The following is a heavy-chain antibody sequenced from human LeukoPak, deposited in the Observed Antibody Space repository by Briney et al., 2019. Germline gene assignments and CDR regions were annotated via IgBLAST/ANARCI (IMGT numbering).Heavy chain of an antibody. CDR3: ARDPHDGYGNTFDY. Sequence: GGSLRLSCAASGFTFSSYAMSWVRQAPGKGLEWVSGISSSGSNTYHADSVKGRFTISRDNSKNTLYLQMNSLRAEDTAVYYCARDPHDGYGNTFDYWGQGTLVTVSS. J-gene: IGHJ4*02. CDR2: ISSSGSNT. CDR1: GFTFSSYA. V-gene: IGHV3-23*01. D-gene: IGHD5-18*01.